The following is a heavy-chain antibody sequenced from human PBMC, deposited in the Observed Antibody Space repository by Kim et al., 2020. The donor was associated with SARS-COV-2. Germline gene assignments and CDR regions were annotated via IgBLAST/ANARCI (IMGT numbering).Heavy chain of an antibody. Sequence: GGSLRLSCVASGFTFSSYSMNWVRQAPGKGLEWVSYISGSSRAIYYADSVTGRFTISRDNAKNSLYLHMNSLRDEDSAVYYCSRDLYGDYAVDYWGQGTPVTVSS. J-gene: IGHJ4*02. D-gene: IGHD4-17*01. CDR1: GFTFSSYS. V-gene: IGHV3-48*02. CDR3: SRDLYGDYAVDY. CDR2: ISGSSRAI.